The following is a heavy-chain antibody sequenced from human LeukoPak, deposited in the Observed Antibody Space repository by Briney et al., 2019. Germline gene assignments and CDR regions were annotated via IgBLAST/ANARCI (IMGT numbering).Heavy chain of an antibody. D-gene: IGHD2-2*01. CDR3: AKDYCSSTSCDPHFDY. V-gene: IGHV3-30*02. CDR2: IRYDGSNK. CDR1: GCTFSSYG. J-gene: IGHJ4*02. Sequence: PGGSLRLSCAASGCTFSSYGMHWVRQAPGKGLEWVAFIRYDGSNKYYADSVKGRFTISRDNSKNTLYMQMNSLRAEDTAVYYCAKDYCSSTSCDPHFDYWGQGTLVTVSS.